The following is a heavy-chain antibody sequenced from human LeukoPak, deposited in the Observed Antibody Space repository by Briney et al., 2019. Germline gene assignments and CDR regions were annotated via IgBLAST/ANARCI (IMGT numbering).Heavy chain of an antibody. Sequence: GGSLRLSCAASGFTVRRNYMSWVRQAPGKGLEWVSIIHSGGNTQYADSVKGRFTISRDISKNTLFLQMNSLRPEDTAVYYCTRAGGYGDYAFTFDYWGQGTLVTVSS. D-gene: IGHD4-17*01. CDR3: TRAGGYGDYAFTFDY. J-gene: IGHJ4*02. CDR2: IHSGGNT. CDR1: GFTVRRNY. V-gene: IGHV3-53*01.